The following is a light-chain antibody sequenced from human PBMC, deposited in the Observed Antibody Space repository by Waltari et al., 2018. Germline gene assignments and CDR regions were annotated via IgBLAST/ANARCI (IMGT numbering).Light chain of an antibody. J-gene: IGKJ1*01. V-gene: IGKV3-20*01. CDR1: QSVSSSY. CDR3: QQYGSSSWT. Sequence: EIVLTQSPGTLSLSPGARATLSCRASQSVSSSYLAWYQQKLGQAPRLLIYDTSSRATGIPDRFSGSGSGTDFTLTISRLEPEDFAVYYCQQYGSSSWTFGQGTKVEIK. CDR2: DTS.